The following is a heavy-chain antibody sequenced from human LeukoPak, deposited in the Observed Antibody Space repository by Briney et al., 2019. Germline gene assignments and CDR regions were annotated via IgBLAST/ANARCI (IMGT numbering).Heavy chain of an antibody. CDR1: GGSISSGGYY. J-gene: IGHJ4*02. Sequence: SETLSLTCTVSGGSISSGGYYWSWIRQHPGKGLEWIGYIYYSGSTYYNPSLKSRVTISVDTSKNQFSLKLSSVTAADTAVYYCGRGSSSYLIDYWGQGTLVTVSS. D-gene: IGHD6-6*01. CDR2: IYYSGST. CDR3: GRGSSSYLIDY. V-gene: IGHV4-31*03.